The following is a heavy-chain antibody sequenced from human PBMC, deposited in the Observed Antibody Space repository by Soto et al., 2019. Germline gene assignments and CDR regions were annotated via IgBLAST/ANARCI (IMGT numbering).Heavy chain of an antibody. CDR1: GFTFSRYW. D-gene: IGHD6-13*01. V-gene: IGHV3-7*01. CDR3: AQISSAWRGWDV. CDR2: IKQDGSEK. J-gene: IGHJ6*04. Sequence: EVQLVESGGCLVQPEGSLRLSCAASGFTFSRYWTRWVRQATVKGLEWVGNIKQDGSEKYCVVFLEGQFTNSVDNGDNALDLQMNSLRAEDTAESYCAQISSAWRGWDVWGEANTVVVSS.